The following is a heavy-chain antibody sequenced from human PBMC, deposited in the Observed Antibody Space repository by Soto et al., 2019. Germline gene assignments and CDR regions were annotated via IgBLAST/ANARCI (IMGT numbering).Heavy chain of an antibody. D-gene: IGHD2-8*01. CDR2: IYYSGST. CDR1: GGSINSYY. J-gene: IGHJ5*02. V-gene: IGHV4-59*01. CDR3: ARCLHCSNGGRFDP. Sequence: SETLSLTCTVSGGSINSYYWSWIRQPPGKGLEWIGYIYYSGSTNYNPSLKSRVTISVDTSKNQFSLKLSSVTAADTAVYYCARCLHCSNGGRFDPWGQGALVTVSS.